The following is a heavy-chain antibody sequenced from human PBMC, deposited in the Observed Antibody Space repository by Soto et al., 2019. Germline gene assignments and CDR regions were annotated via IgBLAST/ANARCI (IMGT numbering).Heavy chain of an antibody. J-gene: IGHJ6*03. D-gene: IGHD3-10*01. CDR2: VYYSGST. Sequence: PSETLSLTCTVSGGSISSYYWSWIRQPPGKGLEWIGYVYYSGSTNYNPSLKSRVTISVDTSKNQFSLKLSSVTAADTAVYYCARSYYGSGSHEPSYYYMDVWGKGTTVTVSS. CDR3: ARSYYGSGSHEPSYYYMDV. CDR1: GGSISSYY. V-gene: IGHV4-59*01.